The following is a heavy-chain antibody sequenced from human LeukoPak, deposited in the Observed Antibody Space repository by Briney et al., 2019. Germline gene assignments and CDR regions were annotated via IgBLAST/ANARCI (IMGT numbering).Heavy chain of an antibody. J-gene: IGHJ4*02. CDR1: GFTFSSYE. Sequence: EGSLRLSCAASGFTFSSYEMNWVRQAPGKGLEWVSYISSSGSTIYYADSVKGRFTISRDNAKNSLYLQTNSLRAEDTAVYYCASGSSSWYGVPLDYWGQGTLVTVSS. CDR3: ASGSSSWYGVPLDY. D-gene: IGHD6-13*01. CDR2: ISSSGSTI. V-gene: IGHV3-48*03.